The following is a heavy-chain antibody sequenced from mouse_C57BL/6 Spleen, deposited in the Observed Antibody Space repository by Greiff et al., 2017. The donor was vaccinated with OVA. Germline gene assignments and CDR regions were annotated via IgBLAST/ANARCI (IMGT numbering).Heavy chain of an antibody. CDR2: IDPSDSET. Sequence: QVQLKQPGAELVRPGSSVKLSCKASGYTFTSYWMHWVKQRPIQGLEWIGNIDPSDSETHYNQKFKDKATLTVDKSSSTAYMQLSSLTSEDSAVYYCARAITTVEAYWGQGTLVTVSA. V-gene: IGHV1-52*01. CDR1: GYTFTSYW. J-gene: IGHJ3*01. CDR3: ARAITTVEAY. D-gene: IGHD1-1*01.